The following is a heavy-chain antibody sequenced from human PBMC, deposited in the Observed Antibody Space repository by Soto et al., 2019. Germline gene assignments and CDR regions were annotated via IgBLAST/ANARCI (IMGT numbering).Heavy chain of an antibody. CDR2: ISAYNGKT. V-gene: IGHV1-18*01. Sequence: QVQLVQSGAEVKKPGASVKVSFEASGYTFTSYGISWVRQAPGQGLEWMGWISAYNGKTNYAQKLQGRVNMTTDTSTTRAYMPRSSLRSQDPAGYCSARRGKAATPGVCSLYGMAVW. CDR3: ARRGKAATPGVCSLYGMAV. J-gene: IGHJ6*01. D-gene: IGHD2-15*01. CDR1: GYTFTSYG.